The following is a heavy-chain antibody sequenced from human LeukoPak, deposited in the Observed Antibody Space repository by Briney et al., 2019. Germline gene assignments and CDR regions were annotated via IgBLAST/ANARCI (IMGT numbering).Heavy chain of an antibody. CDR2: IYYTGST. Sequence: KSSETLSLTCTVSGGSISSGGYYWNWIRQPPGKGLEWIGYIYYTGSTNYNPSLKSRVTISVDTSKNQFSLKLSSVTAADTAVYYCARPYCGSTSCYEFDPWGQGTLVTVSS. J-gene: IGHJ5*02. CDR1: GGSISSGGYY. D-gene: IGHD2-2*01. V-gene: IGHV4-61*08. CDR3: ARPYCGSTSCYEFDP.